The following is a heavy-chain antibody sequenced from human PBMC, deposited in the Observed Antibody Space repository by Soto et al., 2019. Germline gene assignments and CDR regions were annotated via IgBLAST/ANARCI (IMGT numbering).Heavy chain of an antibody. V-gene: IGHV1-8*01. CDR2: MNPNSGNT. Sequence: QVQLVQSGAEVKKPGASVKVSCKASGYTFTSYDINWVRQANGQGLEWMGGMNPNSGNTGYAQKLQGRVTMTSTTSISTAYMGLSSRGSEVTVVYYCASVKAGTLGYWGLGSMVTVSS. D-gene: IGHD6-19*01. CDR1: GYTFTSYD. CDR3: ASVKAGTLGY. J-gene: IGHJ4*02.